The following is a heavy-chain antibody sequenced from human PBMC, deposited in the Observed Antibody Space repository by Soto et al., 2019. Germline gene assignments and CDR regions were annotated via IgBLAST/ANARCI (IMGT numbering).Heavy chain of an antibody. Sequence: EVQLVESGGGLVQPGGSLRLSCAASGFTFSSYWMSWVRQAPGKGLEWVANIKLDGSEKYYVDSVKGRFPISRDNAKNCLYLQLNSLRAEDTAVYYCARDAPYYYDSSGYYSDYWGQGTLVTVSS. D-gene: IGHD3-22*01. CDR2: IKLDGSEK. CDR1: GFTFSSYW. CDR3: ARDAPYYYDSSGYYSDY. V-gene: IGHV3-7*05. J-gene: IGHJ4*02.